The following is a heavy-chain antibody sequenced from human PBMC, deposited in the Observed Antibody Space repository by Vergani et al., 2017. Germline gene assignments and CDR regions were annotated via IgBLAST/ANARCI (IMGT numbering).Heavy chain of an antibody. V-gene: IGHV4-30-4*08. CDR2: IYYSGST. Sequence: QVQLQESGPGLVKPSQTLSLTCTVSGGSISSGDYYWSWIRQPPGKGLEWIGYIYYSGSTYYNPSLKSRVTISVDTSKNQFSLKLSSVTAADTAVYYCARDKRCSSTSCAKVYGMDVWGQGTTVTVSS. J-gene: IGHJ6*02. CDR1: GGSISSGDYY. CDR3: ARDKRCSSTSCAKVYGMDV. D-gene: IGHD2-2*01.